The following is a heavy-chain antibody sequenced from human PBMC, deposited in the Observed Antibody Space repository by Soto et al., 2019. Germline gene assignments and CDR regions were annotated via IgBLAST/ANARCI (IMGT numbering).Heavy chain of an antibody. V-gene: IGHV4-61*01. CDR3: ARTFESSGYYLFQH. CDR1: GGSVSKGYYY. D-gene: IGHD3-22*01. Sequence: SDTLSLTCTVSGGSVSKGYYYWSWIRQSPGKGLEWIGYIYSSGSSNYNPSLKSRVTISLDTSKNQFSLKLTSVTAADTAVYYCARTFESSGYYLFQHWGQGTLVTVSS. CDR2: IYSSGSS. J-gene: IGHJ1*01.